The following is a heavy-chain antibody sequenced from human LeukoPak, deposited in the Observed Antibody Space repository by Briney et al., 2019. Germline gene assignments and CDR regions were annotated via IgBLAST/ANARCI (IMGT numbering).Heavy chain of an antibody. CDR2: ISYDGSYK. J-gene: IGHJ4*02. Sequence: RGSLRLSCTASGFTFSSYGMHWVRQAAGKGLEWVAVISYDGSYKNYADSVKGRFTISRDNSKNTLYLQMNSLRPEDTALYYCAKDSILDHWGQGTLVTVSS. V-gene: IGHV3-30*18. CDR1: GFTFSSYG. CDR3: AKDSILDH.